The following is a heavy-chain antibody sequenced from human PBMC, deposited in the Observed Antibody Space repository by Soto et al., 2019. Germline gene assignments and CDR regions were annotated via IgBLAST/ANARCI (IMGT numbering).Heavy chain of an antibody. CDR2: ISGSGGST. J-gene: IGHJ4*02. CDR3: AKEGGLSGSYYISSSYYFDY. D-gene: IGHD1-26*01. CDR1: GFTFISYA. Sequence: GGSLRLSCAASGFTFISYAMSWVRQAPGKGLEWVSAISGSGGSTYYADSVKGRFTISRDNSKNTLYLQMNSLRAEDTSVYYCAKEGGLSGSYYISSSYYFDYWGQGTLVTVSS. V-gene: IGHV3-23*01.